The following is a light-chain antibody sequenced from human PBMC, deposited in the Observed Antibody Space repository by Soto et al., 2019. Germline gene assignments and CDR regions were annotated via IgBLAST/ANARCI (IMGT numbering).Light chain of an antibody. CDR2: EVS. V-gene: IGLV2-14*01. Sequence: QPVLTQPASVSGSPGQSITVSCTGTSSDIGAYNSVSWYQQHPGTAPKLILYEVSNRPAGISDRFSGSKSAITASLTISGLQAEDEADYFCCSYTGITDTLPYAFGTGTKLTVL. J-gene: IGLJ1*01. CDR1: SSDIGAYNS. CDR3: CSYTGITDTLPYA.